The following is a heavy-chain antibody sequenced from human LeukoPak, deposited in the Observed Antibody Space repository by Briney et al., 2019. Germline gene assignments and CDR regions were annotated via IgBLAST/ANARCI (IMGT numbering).Heavy chain of an antibody. CDR2: ISGSGGST. CDR3: AKDIAVADNYYYYGMDV. CDR1: GFTFSSYA. J-gene: IGHJ6*04. Sequence: PGGSLRLSCAASGFTFSSYAMSWVRQAPGKGLEWVSAISGSGGSTYYADSVKGRFTISRDNSKNTPYLQMNSLRAEDTAVYYCAKDIAVADNYYYYGMDVWGKGTTVTVSS. V-gene: IGHV3-23*01. D-gene: IGHD6-19*01.